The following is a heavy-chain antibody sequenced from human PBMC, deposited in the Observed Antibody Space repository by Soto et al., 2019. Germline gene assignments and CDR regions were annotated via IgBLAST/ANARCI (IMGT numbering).Heavy chain of an antibody. CDR2: INPSDGST. V-gene: IGHV1-46*01. CDR1: GYAFTSYY. J-gene: IGHJ6*02. CDR3: ARPAAMEAFNDYYYGMDV. Sequence: ASVKVSCKASGYAFTSYYMHWVRQAPGQGLEWMGIINPSDGSTSYAQKLQGRVTMTTDTSTSTAYMELRSLRSDDTAVYYCARPAAMEAFNDYYYGMDVWGQGTTVTVSS. D-gene: IGHD2-2*01.